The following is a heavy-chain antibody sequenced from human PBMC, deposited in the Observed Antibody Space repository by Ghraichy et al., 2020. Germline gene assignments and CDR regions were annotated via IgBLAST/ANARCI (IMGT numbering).Heavy chain of an antibody. J-gene: IGHJ6*02. CDR2: IYYSGST. V-gene: IGHV4-59*01. CDR1: GGSISSYY. Sequence: SETLSLTCTVSGGSISSYYWSWIRQPPGKGLEWIGYIYYSGSTNYNPSLKSRVTISVDTSKNQFSLKLSSVTAADTAVYYCARVQGGIGLYYYYGMDVWGQGTTVTVSS. CDR3: ARVQGGIGLYYYYGMDV. D-gene: IGHD1-26*01.